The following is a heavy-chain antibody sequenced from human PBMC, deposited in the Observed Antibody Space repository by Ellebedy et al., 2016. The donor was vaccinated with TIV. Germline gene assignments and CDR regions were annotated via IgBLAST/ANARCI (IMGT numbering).Heavy chain of an antibody. D-gene: IGHD2-15*01. CDR1: GGSISSYY. Sequence: SETLSLXXTVSGGSISSYYWSWFRQPPGKGLEWIGEINHSGSTNYNPSLKSRVTISVDTSKNQFSLKLSSVTAADTAVYYCARAPPLGYCSGGSCYSRDYYYGMDGWGQGTTVTVSS. CDR3: ARAPPLGYCSGGSCYSRDYYYGMDG. V-gene: IGHV4-34*01. J-gene: IGHJ6*02. CDR2: INHSGST.